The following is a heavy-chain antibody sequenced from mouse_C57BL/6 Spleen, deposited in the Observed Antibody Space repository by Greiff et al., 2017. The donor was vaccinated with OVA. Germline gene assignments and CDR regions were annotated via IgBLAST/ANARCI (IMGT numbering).Heavy chain of an antibody. J-gene: IGHJ1*03. Sequence: VQLQQSGPELVKPGASVKIPCKASGYTFTDYNMDWVKQSHGKSLEWIGDINPNNGGTIYNQKFKGKAKLTVDKSSSTAYMELRSLTSEDTAVYYWARSRDAYWYFDVWGTGTTVTVSS. CDR2: INPNNGGT. CDR3: ARSRDAYWYFDV. V-gene: IGHV1-18*01. D-gene: IGHD3-3*01. CDR1: GYTFTDYN.